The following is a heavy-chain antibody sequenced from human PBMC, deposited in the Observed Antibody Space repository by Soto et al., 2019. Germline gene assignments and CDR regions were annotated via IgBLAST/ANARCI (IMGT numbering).Heavy chain of an antibody. CDR3: ARAAPGYSSSRWDAFDI. D-gene: IGHD6-13*01. J-gene: IGHJ3*02. CDR2: IIPIFGTA. V-gene: IGHV1-69*01. CDR1: GGTFSSYA. Sequence: QVQLVQSGAEVKKPGSSVKVSCTASGGTFSSYAISWVRQAPGQGLEWMGGIIPIFGTANYAQKFQGRVTITADESTSTAYMELSSLRSEDTAVYYCARAAPGYSSSRWDAFDIWGQGTMVTVSS.